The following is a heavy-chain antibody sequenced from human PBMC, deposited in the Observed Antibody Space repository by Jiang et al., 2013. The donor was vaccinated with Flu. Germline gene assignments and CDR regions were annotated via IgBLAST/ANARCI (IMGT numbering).Heavy chain of an antibody. J-gene: IGHJ4*02. CDR3: ARDNGAYARWVAH. CDR1: GYSFTSFN. CDR2: MNPNTGKT. V-gene: IGHV1-8*01. D-gene: IGHD4-17*01. Sequence: KPGASVKVSCKASGYSFTSFNINWVRQAPGQGLEWMGWMNPNTGKTVYAERFQGRVTMTRDTSANTAYMEVSRLRSEDTAVYFCARDNGAYARWVAHWGQGTLVTVSS.